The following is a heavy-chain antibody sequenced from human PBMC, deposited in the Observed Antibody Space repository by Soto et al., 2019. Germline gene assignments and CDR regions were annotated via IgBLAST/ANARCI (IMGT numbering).Heavy chain of an antibody. Sequence: QVQLVQSGAEVKKPGASVKVSCKASGYTFPSYGFTWVRQAPGQGLEWMGWISAYNGNTNYAQKLQGRVTMTTDPPRDTAYMELRSLRSDDTAVYSCAYDYVWFGVGENYFDFWGQGTLVTVSS. CDR2: ISAYNGNT. J-gene: IGHJ4*02. V-gene: IGHV1-18*01. CDR1: GYTFPSYG. D-gene: IGHD3-10*01. CDR3: AYDYVWFGVGENYFDF.